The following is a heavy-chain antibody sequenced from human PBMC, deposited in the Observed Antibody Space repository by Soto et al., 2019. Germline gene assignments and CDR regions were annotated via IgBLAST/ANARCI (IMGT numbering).Heavy chain of an antibody. Sequence: PSETLSLTCTVSGGSISSYYWSWIRQPPGKGLEWIGYIYYSGSTNYNPSLKSRVTISVDTSKNQFSLKLNSVTAADTAVYYCARGGIPPSGYGIAYAMDVWGQGTTVTVSS. CDR3: ARGGIPPSGYGIAYAMDV. CDR1: GGSISSYY. J-gene: IGHJ6*02. V-gene: IGHV4-59*08. CDR2: IYYSGST. D-gene: IGHD1-26*01.